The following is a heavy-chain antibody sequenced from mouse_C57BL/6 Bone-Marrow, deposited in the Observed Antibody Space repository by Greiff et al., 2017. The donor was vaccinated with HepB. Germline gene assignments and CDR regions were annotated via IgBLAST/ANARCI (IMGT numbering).Heavy chain of an antibody. J-gene: IGHJ2*01. CDR2: IHPNSGST. D-gene: IGHD1-1*01. V-gene: IGHV1-64*01. CDR1: GYTFTSYW. Sequence: VKLQQPGAELVKPGASVKLSCKASGYTFTSYWMHWVKQRPGQGLEWIGMIHPNSGSTNYNEKFKSKATLTVDKSSSTAYMQLSSLTSEDSAVYYCARWPLITTVVATDYWGQGTTLTVSS. CDR3: ARWPLITTVVATDY.